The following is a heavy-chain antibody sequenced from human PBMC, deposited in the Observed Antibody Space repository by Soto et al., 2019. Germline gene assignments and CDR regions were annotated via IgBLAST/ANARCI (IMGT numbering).Heavy chain of an antibody. CDR1: GGTFSSYA. CDR2: IIPVFGTT. V-gene: IGHV1-69*01. J-gene: IGHJ3*02. D-gene: IGHD1-1*01. Sequence: QVQLVQSGAEVKKPGSSVKVSCKASGGTFSSYAFTWVRQAPGQGLEWMGRIIPVFGTTNYAQKFQGRVTIIADESTSTASLELSSLRSEDTAIYYCARSRATTVAFDIWGQGTLVTVSS. CDR3: ARSRATTVAFDI.